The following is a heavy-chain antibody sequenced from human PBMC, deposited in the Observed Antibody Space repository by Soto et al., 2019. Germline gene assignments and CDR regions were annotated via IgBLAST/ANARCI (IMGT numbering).Heavy chain of an antibody. J-gene: IGHJ4*02. V-gene: IGHV3-15*01. Sequence: GGSLRLSCAASGFTFSNAWMSWVRQAPGKGLEWVGRIKSKTDGGTTDYAAPVKGRFTISRDDSKNTLYLQMNSLKTEDTAVYYCTTEAILWFGERNPDYWGQGTLVTVSS. CDR3: TTEAILWFGERNPDY. D-gene: IGHD3-10*01. CDR1: GFTFSNAW. CDR2: IKSKTDGGTT.